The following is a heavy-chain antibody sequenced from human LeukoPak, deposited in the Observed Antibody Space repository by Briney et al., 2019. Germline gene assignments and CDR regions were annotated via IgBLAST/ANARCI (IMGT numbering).Heavy chain of an antibody. CDR1: GGSFSGYY. J-gene: IGHJ4*02. V-gene: IGHV4-34*01. CDR2: IYYSGTT. D-gene: IGHD3-10*01. Sequence: PSETLSLTCAVYGGSFSGYYWGWIRQPPGKGLEWIGSIYYSGTTYYNPSLKSRVTISLDTSKNQFSLKLSSVTAADTAVYHCAGMYYYPSGSYSKFDYWGQGTLVTVSS. CDR3: AGMYYYPSGSYSKFDY.